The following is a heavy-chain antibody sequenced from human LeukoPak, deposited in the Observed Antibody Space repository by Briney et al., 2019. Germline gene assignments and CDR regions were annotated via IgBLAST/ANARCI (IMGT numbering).Heavy chain of an antibody. CDR3: ATPPGYWGSAPFDF. Sequence: PGGSLTLSCAASGFTFSSYAMSWVRQAPARGLEWVSSLRGDGETFYADSVKRRFTLSRDHSRNTVYLHLNNLRVEDTAVYYCATPPGYWGSAPFDFWGQGTVVTVSS. CDR2: LRGDGET. D-gene: IGHD7-27*01. CDR1: GFTFSSYA. V-gene: IGHV3-23*01. J-gene: IGHJ4*02.